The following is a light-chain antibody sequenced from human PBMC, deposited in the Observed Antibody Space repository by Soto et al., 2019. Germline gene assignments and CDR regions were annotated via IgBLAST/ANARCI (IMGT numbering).Light chain of an antibody. V-gene: IGKV3-20*01. J-gene: IGKJ1*01. CDR3: QQYGSSPWT. CDR1: QSVSSSY. Sequence: EIVLTQSPGTLSFSPGERATLSCRASQSVSSSYLAWYQQKPGQAPRPLIYGASSRAIGIPDRFSGSGSGTDFTLTISRLEPEDFAVYYCQQYGSSPWTFGQGTNVEIK. CDR2: GAS.